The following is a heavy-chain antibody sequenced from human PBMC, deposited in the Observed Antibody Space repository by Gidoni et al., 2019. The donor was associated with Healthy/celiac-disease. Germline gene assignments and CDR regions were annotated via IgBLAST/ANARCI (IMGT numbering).Heavy chain of an antibody. J-gene: IGHJ6*02. V-gene: IGHV1-69*04. CDR1: GGTFSSYA. Sequence: QVQLVQSGAEVKKPGSSVKVSCKASGGTFSSYAISLVRQAPGQGLEWMGRIIPILGIANYAQKFQGRVTITADKSTSTAYMELSSLRSEDTAVYYCARCSPEDDMVRGVTYYYYGMDVWGQGTTVTVSS. CDR3: ARCSPEDDMVRGVTYYYYGMDV. D-gene: IGHD3-10*01. CDR2: IIPILGIA.